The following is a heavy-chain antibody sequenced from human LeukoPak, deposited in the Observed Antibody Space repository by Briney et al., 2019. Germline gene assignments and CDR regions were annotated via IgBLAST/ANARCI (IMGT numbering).Heavy chain of an antibody. CDR1: GFTFDDYA. CDR3: ARETPVSGGIFFDS. J-gene: IGHJ4*02. CDR2: ISNDGSRT. Sequence: GGSLRLSCAASGFTFDDYAMHWVRQAPGKGLVWVSRISNDGSRTTYADSVKGRFTISRDNAKNTLYLQMNSLRAEDTAVYYCARETPVSGGIFFDSWGQGTLVTVSS. D-gene: IGHD3-10*01. V-gene: IGHV3-74*01.